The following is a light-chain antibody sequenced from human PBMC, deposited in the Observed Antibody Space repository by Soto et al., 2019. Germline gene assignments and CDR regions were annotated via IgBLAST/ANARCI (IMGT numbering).Light chain of an antibody. CDR1: QSVTDNY. CDR2: GAS. CDR3: QQRTNWPSLA. J-gene: IGKJ4*01. Sequence: VLPQSPGTLSLSPGERGTLSCRASQSVTDNYLAWYQLRPGQAPRLLIHGASRRATGIPDRFSGSGSGTDFTLTISSLEPEDFAVYYCQQRTNWPSLAFGGGTKVDIK. V-gene: IGKV3D-20*02.